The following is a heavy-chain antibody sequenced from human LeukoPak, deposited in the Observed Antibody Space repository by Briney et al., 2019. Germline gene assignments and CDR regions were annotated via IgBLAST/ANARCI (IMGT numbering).Heavy chain of an antibody. J-gene: IGHJ6*03. V-gene: IGHV1-69*13. CDR3: ARGGGSYSRYYYYYMDV. Sequence: SVKVSCKASGGTFSSYAISWVRQAPGQGLEWMGGIIPIFGTANYAQKFQGRVTITADESTSTAYMELSSPRSEDTAVYYCARGGGSYSRYYYYYMDVWGKGTTVTVSS. CDR1: GGTFSSYA. D-gene: IGHD1-26*01. CDR2: IIPIFGTA.